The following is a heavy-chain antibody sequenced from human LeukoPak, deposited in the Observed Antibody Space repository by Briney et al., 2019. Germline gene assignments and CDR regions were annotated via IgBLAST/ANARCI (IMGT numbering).Heavy chain of an antibody. CDR3: SRLNGGAGAFDI. V-gene: IGHV1-69*06. CDR2: IIPILGTA. CDR1: GGTFSSYA. D-gene: IGHD2-8*01. Sequence: SVKVSCKPSGGTFSSYAISWVRQAPGHGLECMGGIIPILGTANYAQKLPGRVTVTADKATSTAYMELSSLRSEDTAVDECSRLNGGAGAFDIWGQGTMVTVSS. J-gene: IGHJ3*02.